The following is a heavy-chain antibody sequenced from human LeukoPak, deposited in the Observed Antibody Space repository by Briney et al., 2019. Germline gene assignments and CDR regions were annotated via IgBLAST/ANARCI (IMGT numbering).Heavy chain of an antibody. CDR3: ARVEGMGSSGWPTDY. D-gene: IGHD6-19*01. V-gene: IGHV1-8*01. Sequence: ASVKVSCTPSGYTFTTSEINWVRQATGQGLEWMGWMNPNSGNTGYAQKFQGRVTMTRNTSISTAYMELSSLRSEDTAVYYCARVEGMGSSGWPTDYWGQGTLVTVSS. CDR2: MNPNSGNT. CDR1: GYTFTTSE. J-gene: IGHJ4*02.